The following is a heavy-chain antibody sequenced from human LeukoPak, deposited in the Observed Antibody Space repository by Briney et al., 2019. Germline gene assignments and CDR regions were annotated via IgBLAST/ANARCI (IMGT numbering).Heavy chain of an antibody. Sequence: ETLSLTCSVSGGSISGDGYHWGWIRRPPGKGLEWVSVITGTGDSTYYTDSVKGRFTISRDNSKNTLYLQMNSLRAEDTAVYYCAKDWGKFSSSWYDYWGQGTLVTVSS. D-gene: IGHD6-13*01. CDR3: AKDWGKFSSSWYDY. J-gene: IGHJ4*02. CDR2: ITGTGDST. V-gene: IGHV3-23*01. CDR1: GGSISGDGYH.